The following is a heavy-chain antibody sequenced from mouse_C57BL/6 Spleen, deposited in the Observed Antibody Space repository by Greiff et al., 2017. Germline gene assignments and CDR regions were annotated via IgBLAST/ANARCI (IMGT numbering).Heavy chain of an antibody. CDR3: ARPTVVAYYFDY. CDR1: GYTFTSYT. D-gene: IGHD1-1*01. V-gene: IGHV1-4*01. Sequence: VQLQESGAELARPGASVKMSCKASGYTFTSYTMHWVQQRPGQGLEWIGYINPSSGYTKYNQKFKDKATLTADKSSSTAYMQLSSLTSEDSAVYYCARPTVVAYYFDYWGQGTTLTVSS. CDR2: INPSSGYT. J-gene: IGHJ2*01.